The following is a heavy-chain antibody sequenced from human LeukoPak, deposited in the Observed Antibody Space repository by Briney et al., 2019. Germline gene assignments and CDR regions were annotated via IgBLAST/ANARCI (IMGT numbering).Heavy chain of an antibody. Sequence: GGSLRLSCAASGFTFDDYAMHWVRQAPGKGLEWVSGISWNSGSIGYADSVKGRFTISRDNAKNSLYLQMNSLRAEDTALYYCAKDREVGGGAIVGAHSGFDYWGQGTLVTVSS. J-gene: IGHJ4*02. CDR3: AKDREVGGGAIVGAHSGFDY. CDR2: ISWNSGSI. V-gene: IGHV3-9*01. CDR1: GFTFDDYA. D-gene: IGHD1-26*01.